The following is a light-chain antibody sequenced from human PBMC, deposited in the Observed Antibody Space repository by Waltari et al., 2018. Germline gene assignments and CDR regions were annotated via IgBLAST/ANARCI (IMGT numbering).Light chain of an antibody. CDR3: SSYTSSSTLV. Sequence: QSALTQPASVSGSPGQSITISCTGTSSDVGRYHLVPWYQQHPGKAPKLMIYEASKRPSGVSNRFSGSKSGNTASLTISGLQAEDEADYYCSSYTSSSTLVFGGGTKLTVL. J-gene: IGLJ3*02. CDR1: SSDVGRYHL. CDR2: EAS. V-gene: IGLV2-23*01.